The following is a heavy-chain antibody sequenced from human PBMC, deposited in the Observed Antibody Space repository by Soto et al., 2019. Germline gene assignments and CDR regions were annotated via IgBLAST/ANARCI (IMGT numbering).Heavy chain of an antibody. Sequence: SVKVSCKASGGTFSSYAISWVRQAPGQGLEWMGGIIPIFGTANYAQKFQGRVTITADESTSTAYMELSSLRSEDTAVYYCATQLWSQYYFDYWGQGTLVTVSS. CDR1: GGTFSSYA. CDR3: ATQLWSQYYFDY. V-gene: IGHV1-69*13. D-gene: IGHD5-18*01. J-gene: IGHJ4*02. CDR2: IIPIFGTA.